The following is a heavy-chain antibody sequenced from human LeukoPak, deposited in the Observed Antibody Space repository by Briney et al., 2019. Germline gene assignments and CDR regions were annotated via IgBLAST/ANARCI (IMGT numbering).Heavy chain of an antibody. J-gene: IGHJ4*02. CDR2: ISTGSTNI. Sequence: QRGGSVRLSCATSGFTFSSYSMNWVRQAPGKGLEWVSYISTGSTNIKQADSVKGRFTISRDNAKNSLYLQTNSLRAEDTAVYYCARDLDWAFDYWGQGILVTVSS. CDR1: GFTFSSYS. V-gene: IGHV3-48*01. D-gene: IGHD3-9*01. CDR3: ARDLDWAFDY.